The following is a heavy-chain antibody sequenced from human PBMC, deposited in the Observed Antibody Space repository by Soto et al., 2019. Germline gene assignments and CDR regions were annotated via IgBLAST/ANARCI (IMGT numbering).Heavy chain of an antibody. Sequence: SETLSLTCTVSGGSISSYYWSWIRQPPGKGLEWIGYIYYSGSTNYNPSLKSRVTISVDTSKNQFSLKLSSVTAADTAVYYCARATHCDGDCPEGFQHWGQGTLVTVSS. J-gene: IGHJ1*01. CDR1: GGSISSYY. CDR3: ARATHCDGDCPEGFQH. CDR2: IYYSGST. V-gene: IGHV4-59*01. D-gene: IGHD2-21*02.